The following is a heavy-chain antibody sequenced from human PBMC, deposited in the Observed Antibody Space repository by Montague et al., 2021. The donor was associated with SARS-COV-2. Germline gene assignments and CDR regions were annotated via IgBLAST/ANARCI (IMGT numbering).Heavy chain of an antibody. J-gene: IGHJ6*02. Sequence: TLSLTCTVSGGSISSGGYYWSWIRQHPGKGLEWIGYIYYSGSTYYNPSLKSRVTISVDTSKNQFSLKLSSVTAADTAVYYCARQDDILTGYYYYGMDVWGQGTTVTVSS. CDR1: GGSISSGGYY. CDR3: ARQDDILTGYYYYGMDV. V-gene: IGHV4-31*03. CDR2: IYYSGST. D-gene: IGHD3-9*01.